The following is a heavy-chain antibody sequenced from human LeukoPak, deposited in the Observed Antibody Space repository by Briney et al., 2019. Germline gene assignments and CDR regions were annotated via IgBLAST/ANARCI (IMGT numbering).Heavy chain of an antibody. Sequence: GGSLRLSCAASGFTFSSYVMSWVRQAPGKGLEWVSAISGSGGSTYYADSVKGRFTISRDNSKSTLFLQMNSLRAEDTAVYYCARVLGGSDILTGYYNYWGQGTLATVSS. CDR1: GFTFSSYV. J-gene: IGHJ4*02. V-gene: IGHV3-23*01. D-gene: IGHD3-9*01. CDR2: ISGSGGST. CDR3: ARVLGGSDILTGYYNY.